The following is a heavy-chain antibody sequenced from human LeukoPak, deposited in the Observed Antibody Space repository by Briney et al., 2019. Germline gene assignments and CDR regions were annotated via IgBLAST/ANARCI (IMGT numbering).Heavy chain of an antibody. V-gene: IGHV3-23*01. CDR2: ISGSGGST. CDR3: ANVRGWSRVYY. D-gene: IGHD6-19*01. Sequence: PGGSLRLSCAASGFTFSSYAMSWVRQAPGKGLEWVSAISGSGGSTYYADSVKGRFTISRDNSKNTLYLQMNSLRAEGTAVYYCANVRGWSRVYYWGQGTLVTVSS. J-gene: IGHJ4*02. CDR1: GFTFSSYA.